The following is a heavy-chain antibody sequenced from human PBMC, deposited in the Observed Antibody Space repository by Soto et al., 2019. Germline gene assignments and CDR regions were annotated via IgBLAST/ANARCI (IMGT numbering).Heavy chain of an antibody. Sequence: GGSLRLSCAASGFTFSSYAMSWVREAPGKGLEWVSAISGSGGSTYYADSVKGRFTISRDNSKNTLYLQMNSLRAEDAAVYYCAKADRLYGSGSHHGMDVWGQGTTVTVSS. V-gene: IGHV3-23*01. CDR1: GFTFSSYA. CDR3: AKADRLYGSGSHHGMDV. D-gene: IGHD3-10*01. CDR2: ISGSGGST. J-gene: IGHJ6*02.